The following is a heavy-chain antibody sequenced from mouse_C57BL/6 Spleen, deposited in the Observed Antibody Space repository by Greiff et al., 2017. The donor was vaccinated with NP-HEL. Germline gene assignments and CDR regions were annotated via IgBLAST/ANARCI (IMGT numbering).Heavy chain of an antibody. CDR2: IYPGDGDT. Sequence: QVQLKESGAELVKPGASVKISCKASGYAFSSYWMNWVKQRPGKGLEWIGQIYPGDGDTNYNGKFKGKATLTADKSSSTAYMQLSSLTSEDSAVYFCARHDYDGGWGQGTLVTVSA. CDR3: ARHDYDGG. D-gene: IGHD2-4*01. CDR1: GYAFSSYW. V-gene: IGHV1-80*01. J-gene: IGHJ3*02.